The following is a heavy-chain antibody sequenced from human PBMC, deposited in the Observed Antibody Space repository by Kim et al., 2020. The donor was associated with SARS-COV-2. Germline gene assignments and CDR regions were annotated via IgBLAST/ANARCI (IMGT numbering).Heavy chain of an antibody. D-gene: IGHD4-17*01. J-gene: IGHJ4*02. CDR3: GKDMAVTTSVLDY. V-gene: IGHV3-9*01. Sequence: GYADSVKGRFTISRENAKNSLYLQMNSLRVEDTAVYYCGKDMAVTTSVLDYWGQGTLVTVSS.